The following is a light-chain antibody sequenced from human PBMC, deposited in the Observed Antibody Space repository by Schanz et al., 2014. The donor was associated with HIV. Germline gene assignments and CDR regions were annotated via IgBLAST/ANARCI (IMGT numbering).Light chain of an antibody. CDR3: QQYGSTPLT. CDR2: GAS. CDR1: LNVRTD. Sequence: DIVMTQSPASLSVSPGERATLSCRASLNVRTDLAWFQQKPGQAPSLLISGASSRATGIPDRFSGGGSGTDFTLTISRLEPEDFAVYYCQQYGSTPLTFGGGTKVDIK. V-gene: IGKV3-20*01. J-gene: IGKJ4*01.